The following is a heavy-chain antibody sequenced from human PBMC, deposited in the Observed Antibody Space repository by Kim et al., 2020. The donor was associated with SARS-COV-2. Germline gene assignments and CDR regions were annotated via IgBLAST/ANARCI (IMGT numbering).Heavy chain of an antibody. V-gene: IGHV3-23*01. D-gene: IGHD3-3*01. Sequence: YADGVKCRFTHSRDNAKNPLYRQLNSLRAEDTAVYYCAIVASKLRFLNFEYWGQGTLVTVSP. J-gene: IGHJ4*02. CDR3: AIVASKLRFLNFEY.